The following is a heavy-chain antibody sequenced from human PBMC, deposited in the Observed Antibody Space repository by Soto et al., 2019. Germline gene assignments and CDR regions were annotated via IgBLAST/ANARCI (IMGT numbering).Heavy chain of an antibody. V-gene: IGHV3-53*01. CDR1: GFTVSRNY. CDR2: IYSGGST. CDR3: ARGGYYDSSGYGGGCAFDI. J-gene: IGHJ3*02. Sequence: GGSLRLSCAASGFTVSRNYMSWVRQAPVKGLEWGSVIYSGGSTYYADSVKGRFTISRDNSKNTLYLQMNSLRAEDTAVYYCARGGYYDSSGYGGGCAFDILGQGKMVTVSS. D-gene: IGHD3-22*01.